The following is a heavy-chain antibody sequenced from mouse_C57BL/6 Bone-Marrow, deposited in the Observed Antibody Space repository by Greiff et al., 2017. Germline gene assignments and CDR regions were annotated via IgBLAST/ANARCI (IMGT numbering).Heavy chain of an antibody. J-gene: IGHJ1*03. Sequence: EVQLVESGEGLVKPGGSLKLSCAASGFTFSSYAMSWVRQTPEKRLEWVAYISSGGDYIYYADTVKGRFTISRDNARNTLYLQMSSLKSEDTAMDYCAREGGGRIDWYFDVWGTGTTVTVSS. V-gene: IGHV5S21*01. CDR2: ISSGGDYI. CDR1: GFTFSSYA. CDR3: AREGGGRIDWYFDV.